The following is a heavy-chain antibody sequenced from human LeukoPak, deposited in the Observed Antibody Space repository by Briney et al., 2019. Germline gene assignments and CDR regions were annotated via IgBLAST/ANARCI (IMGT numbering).Heavy chain of an antibody. CDR2: ISPDGSEK. V-gene: IGHV3-7*01. CDR1: GFSISIHW. J-gene: IGHJ6*02. Sequence: GALRLSCAASGFSISIHWVTWVRQAPGKGLGWVAHISPDGSEKSYADSVNGRFTISRDNADNSVTLQMNSLRAEDTGVFYCGRGHYGLDVWGQGTTVTVSS. CDR3: GRGHYGLDV.